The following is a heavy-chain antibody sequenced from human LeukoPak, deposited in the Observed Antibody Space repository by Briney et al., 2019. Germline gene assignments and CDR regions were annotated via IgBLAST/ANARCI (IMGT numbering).Heavy chain of an antibody. CDR1: GYTFTSYD. D-gene: IGHD4-17*01. Sequence: ASVKVSCKASGYTFTSYDINWVRQATGQGLEWMGWMNPNSGNTDYAQKFQGRVTMTRNTSISTAYMELSSLRSEDTAVYYCARGMTTVTTDAFDIWGQGTMVTVSS. V-gene: IGHV1-8*01. CDR2: MNPNSGNT. CDR3: ARGMTTVTTDAFDI. J-gene: IGHJ3*02.